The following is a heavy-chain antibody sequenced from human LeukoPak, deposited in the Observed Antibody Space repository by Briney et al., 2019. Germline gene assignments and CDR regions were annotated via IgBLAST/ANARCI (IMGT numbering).Heavy chain of an antibody. CDR3: AVEASLAAAGQPDY. Sequence: GSSVKVSCKASGGTFSSYAISWVRQAPGQGLEWMGGIIPIFGTANYAQKFQGRVTITADESTSTAYMELSSLRSEDTAVYYCAVEASLAAAGQPDYWCQGTLVTVSS. D-gene: IGHD6-13*01. CDR2: IIPIFGTA. V-gene: IGHV1-69*01. CDR1: GGTFSSYA. J-gene: IGHJ4*02.